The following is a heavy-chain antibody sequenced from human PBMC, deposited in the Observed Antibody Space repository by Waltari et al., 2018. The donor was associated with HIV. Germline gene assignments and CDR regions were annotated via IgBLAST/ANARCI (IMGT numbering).Heavy chain of an antibody. D-gene: IGHD3-10*01. J-gene: IGHJ4*02. CDR1: GFTFSSYW. V-gene: IGHV3-7*04. CDR3: ARGGFYGSGSKVN. Sequence: EVQLVESGGGLVQPGGSLRLSCAASGFTFSSYWMSWVCQAPGKGLGVVANVKQEGSEKYYGDSVNGRFTISRDNAENSLYLQMNSLRAEDTAVYYCARGGFYGSGSKVNWGQGTLVTVSS. CDR2: VKQEGSEK.